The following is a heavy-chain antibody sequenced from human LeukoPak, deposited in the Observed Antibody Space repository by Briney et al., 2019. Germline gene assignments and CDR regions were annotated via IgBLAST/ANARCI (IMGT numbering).Heavy chain of an antibody. J-gene: IGHJ3*02. CDR3: ARGPTIFGVVSRDAFDI. V-gene: IGHV1-46*01. CDR2: INPSGGST. CDR1: GYTFTSYY. Sequence: GASVKVSCKASGYTFTSYYMHWVRQAPGQGLEWMGIINPSGGSTSYAQKFQGRVTMTRDTSTSTVYMELSSLRSEDTAVYYCARGPTIFGVVSRDAFDIWGQGTMVTVSS. D-gene: IGHD3-3*01.